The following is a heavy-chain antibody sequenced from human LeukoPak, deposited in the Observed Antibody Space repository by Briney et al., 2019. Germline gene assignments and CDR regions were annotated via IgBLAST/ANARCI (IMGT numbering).Heavy chain of an antibody. J-gene: IGHJ5*02. D-gene: IGHD4-23*01. CDR3: ARGLGVNWFDP. V-gene: IGHV4-39*07. Sequence: SETLSLTCTVSGGSISSSSYYWGWIRQPPGKGLEWIGSIYYSVSTYDNPSLKSRVTISVDTSKNQFSLKLSSVTAADTAVYYCARGLGVNWFDPWGQGTLVTVSS. CDR1: GGSISSSSYY. CDR2: IYYSVST.